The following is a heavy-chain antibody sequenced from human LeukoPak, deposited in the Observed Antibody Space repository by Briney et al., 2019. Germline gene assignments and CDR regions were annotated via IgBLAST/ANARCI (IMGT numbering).Heavy chain of an antibody. J-gene: IGHJ4*02. CDR2: INHSGST. CDR3: ARHFIGDIAAAGNHFDY. Sequence: SETLSLTYAVYGGSFSGYYWSWIRQPPGKGLEWIGEINHSGSTNYNPSLKSRVTISVDTSKNQFSLKLSSVTAADTAVYYCARHFIGDIAAAGNHFDYWGQGTLVTVSS. CDR1: GGSFSGYY. D-gene: IGHD6-13*01. V-gene: IGHV4-34*01.